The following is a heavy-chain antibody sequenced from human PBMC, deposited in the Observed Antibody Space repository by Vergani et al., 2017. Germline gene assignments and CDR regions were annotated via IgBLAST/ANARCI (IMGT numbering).Heavy chain of an antibody. CDR3: ARAPRYQPRDAFDI. CDR2: IWYDGSNK. V-gene: IGHV3-33*01. CDR1: GFRFSSYG. Sequence: QVQLVESGGGVVQPGRSLRLSCAASGFRFSSYGMNWVRQAPGKGLEWVAVIWYDGSNKYYADSVKGRFTISRDNTKNSLYLQMNSLRAGDTALYYCARAPRYQPRDAFDIWGQGTMVTVSS. J-gene: IGHJ3*02. D-gene: IGHD2-2*01.